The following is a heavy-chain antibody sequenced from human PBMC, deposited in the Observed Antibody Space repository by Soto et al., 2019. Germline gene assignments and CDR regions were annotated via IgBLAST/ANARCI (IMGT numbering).Heavy chain of an antibody. CDR2: ISVDGRDT. CDR3: AKDSSWVTTDY. V-gene: IGHV3-74*03. CDR1: GFSLSDYW. D-gene: IGHD4-17*01. J-gene: IGHJ4*02. Sequence: PXGSLRLSCAASGFSLSDYWMHWVRQVPGKGLLWVSRISVDGRDTTYADSVKGRFTISRDNAKNTLYLQMDSLRAEDTAGYYCAKDSSWVTTDYWGQGNLVTVS.